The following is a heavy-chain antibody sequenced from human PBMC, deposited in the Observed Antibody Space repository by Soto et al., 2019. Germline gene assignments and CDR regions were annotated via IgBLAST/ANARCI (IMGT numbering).Heavy chain of an antibody. CDR1: GGSISSGGYS. V-gene: IGHV4-30-2*01. Sequence: PSETLSLTCAVSGGSISSGGYSWSWIRQPPGTGLEWIGYIYHSGSTYYNPSLKSRVTISVDTSKNQFSLKLTSVTAADTAVYYCARDKITGLFDYWGQGTLVTVSS. J-gene: IGHJ4*02. CDR2: IYHSGST. CDR3: ARDKITGLFDY. D-gene: IGHD2-8*02.